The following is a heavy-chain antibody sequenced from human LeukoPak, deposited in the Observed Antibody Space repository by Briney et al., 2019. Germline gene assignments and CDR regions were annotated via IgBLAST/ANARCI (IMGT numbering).Heavy chain of an antibody. V-gene: IGHV3-48*03. D-gene: IGHD2-15*01. Sequence: GGSLRLSCAASGFMLSNYEMNWVRQAPGKGLEWVSYISNSGSTTYYAESVKGRFTISRDNAKNTLYLQMNSLRAEDTAVYYCARDVVVVAATPWFDPWGRGTLVTVSS. CDR1: GFMLSNYE. CDR2: ISNSGSTT. J-gene: IGHJ5*02. CDR3: ARDVVVVAATPWFDP.